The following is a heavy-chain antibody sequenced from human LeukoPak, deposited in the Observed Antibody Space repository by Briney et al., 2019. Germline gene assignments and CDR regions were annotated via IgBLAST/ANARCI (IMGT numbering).Heavy chain of an antibody. CDR3: ASDQRGDYSLPY. J-gene: IGHJ4*02. CDR1: GFTVSSSY. Sequence: GGSLRLSCAASGFTVSSSYMSWVRQVPGKGLEWVSIIYRGGDTYYADSVRGRFTTSRDSSKNTLSLQMNSLRAEDTALYYCASDQRGDYSLPYWGQGTLVTVSS. CDR2: IYRGGDT. V-gene: IGHV3-53*01. D-gene: IGHD4-17*01.